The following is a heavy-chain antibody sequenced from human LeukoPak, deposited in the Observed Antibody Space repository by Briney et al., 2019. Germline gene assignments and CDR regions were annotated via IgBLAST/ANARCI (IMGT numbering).Heavy chain of an antibody. CDR1: GYIFTSYG. CDR3: ARAQTTLLLDY. D-gene: IGHD4-11*01. CDR2: ISAHNGNT. V-gene: IGHV1-18*01. J-gene: IGHJ4*02. Sequence: GASVKVSCKASGYIFTSYGIIWVRQAPGQGLQWMGWISAHNGNTNYAQKLQGRVTMTTDTSTSTAYMEPRSLRSDDTAVYYCARAQTTLLLDYWGQGTLVTVSS.